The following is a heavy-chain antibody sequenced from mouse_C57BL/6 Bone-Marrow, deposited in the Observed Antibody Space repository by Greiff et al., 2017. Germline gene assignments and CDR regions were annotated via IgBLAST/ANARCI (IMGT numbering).Heavy chain of an antibody. J-gene: IGHJ3*01. D-gene: IGHD2-4*01. CDR3: APYDYDGAWFAY. V-gene: IGHV14-2*01. CDR2: IDPEDGET. CDR1: GFNINDYY. Sequence: DVQLQESGAELVKPGASVKLSCTASGFNINDYYMHWVKQRTEQGLEWLGRIDPEDGETKYAPQFQGKATITADTTSNTAYLQLRSLTSEDTAVYYCAPYDYDGAWFAYWGQGTLVTVSA.